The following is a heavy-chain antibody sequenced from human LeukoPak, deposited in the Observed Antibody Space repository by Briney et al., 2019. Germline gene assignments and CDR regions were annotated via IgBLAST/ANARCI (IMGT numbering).Heavy chain of an antibody. D-gene: IGHD1-26*01. CDR1: GFTFSSFG. CDR3: AEKSGVAFYNWFDP. V-gene: IGHV3-30*02. J-gene: IGHJ5*02. Sequence: PGGSLRLSCAASGFTFSSFGMHWVRQAPGKGLEWVAYIRYDGSNKKYADSLEGRFTISRDNSKNALYLQIDSLRPEDTAVYYCAEKSGVAFYNWFDPWGQGTLVIVSS. CDR2: IRYDGSNK.